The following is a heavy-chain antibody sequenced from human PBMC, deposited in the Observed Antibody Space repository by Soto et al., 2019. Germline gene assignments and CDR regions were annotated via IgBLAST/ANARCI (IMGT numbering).Heavy chain of an antibody. CDR3: VPLCRYCSTTTPS. CDR2: ISGNGGDYT. D-gene: IGHD2-2*01. Sequence: EVQLLESGGGLVQPGGSLRLFCVASGFTFSTYAMSWVRQAPRKGLEWVSAISGNGGDYTYYADSVKGRFTISRDNSKNTLYLQMNSLRAEDTAVYYCVPLCRYCSTTTPSWGQGTLVTVSS. CDR1: GFTFSTYA. J-gene: IGHJ4*02. V-gene: IGHV3-23*01.